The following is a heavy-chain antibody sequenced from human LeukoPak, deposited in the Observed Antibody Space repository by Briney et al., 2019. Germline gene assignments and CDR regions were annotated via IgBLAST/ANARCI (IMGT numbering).Heavy chain of an antibody. J-gene: IGHJ4*02. Sequence: PGGSLRLSCAASGFTFSSYSMNWVRQAPGKEPEWVSSISSSSSYIYYADSVKGRFTISRDNAKNSLYLQMNSLRAEDTAVYYCARDREWLETFDYWGQGTLVTVSS. CDR3: ARDREWLETFDY. D-gene: IGHD6-19*01. CDR1: GFTFSSYS. V-gene: IGHV3-21*01. CDR2: ISSSSSYI.